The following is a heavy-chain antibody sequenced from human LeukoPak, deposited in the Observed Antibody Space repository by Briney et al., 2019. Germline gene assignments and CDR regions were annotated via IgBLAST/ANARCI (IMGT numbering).Heavy chain of an antibody. Sequence: SCKASGGTFSSYAMHWVRQAPGKGLEWVAVISYDGSNKYYADSVKGRFTISRDNSKNTLYLQMNSLRAEDTAVYYCARASIFGGTFDAFDIWGQGTMVAVSS. D-gene: IGHD3-3*01. CDR2: ISYDGSNK. CDR3: ARASIFGGTFDAFDI. CDR1: GGTFSSYA. J-gene: IGHJ3*02. V-gene: IGHV3-30-3*01.